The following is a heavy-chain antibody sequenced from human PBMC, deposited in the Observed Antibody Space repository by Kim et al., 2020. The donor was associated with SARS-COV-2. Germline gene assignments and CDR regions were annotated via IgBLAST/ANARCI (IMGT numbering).Heavy chain of an antibody. CDR2: ISSSSSYI. CDR1: GFTFSSYS. D-gene: IGHD2-15*01. J-gene: IGHJ4*02. CDR3: ARGGRYCSGGSCYSGEILFDY. V-gene: IGHV3-21*01. Sequence: GGSLRLSCAASGFTFSSYSMNWVRQAPGKGLEWVSSISSSSSYIYYADSVKGRFTISRDNAKNSLYLQMNSLRAEDTAVYYCARGGRYCSGGSCYSGEILFDYWGQGTLVTVSS.